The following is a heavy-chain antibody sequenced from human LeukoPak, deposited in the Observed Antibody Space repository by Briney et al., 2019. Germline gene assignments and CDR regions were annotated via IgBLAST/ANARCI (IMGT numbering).Heavy chain of an antibody. Sequence: ASVKVSCKASGGTFSSYAISWVRQAPGQGLEWMGWISAYNGNTNYAQKLQGRVTMTTDTSTSTAYMELRSLRSDDTAVYYCATAINDFWSGTFDYWGQGTLVTVSS. CDR3: ATAINDFWSGTFDY. V-gene: IGHV1-18*01. D-gene: IGHD3-3*01. J-gene: IGHJ4*02. CDR1: GGTFSSYA. CDR2: ISAYNGNT.